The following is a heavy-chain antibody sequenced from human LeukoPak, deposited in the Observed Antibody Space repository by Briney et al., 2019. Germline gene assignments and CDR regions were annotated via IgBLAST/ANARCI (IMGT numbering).Heavy chain of an antibody. Sequence: ASVKVSCKASTYSFTSYGITWVRQAPGQGLEWMGWISPYNGNTHYAQKLQGRVTMTTDTSTSTAYMELRSLRSDDTAVYYCARGLGFCSDGSCYSIGEYYMDVWGKGTTVTVSS. CDR1: TYSFTSYG. V-gene: IGHV1-18*01. D-gene: IGHD2-15*01. CDR3: ARGLGFCSDGSCYSIGEYYMDV. J-gene: IGHJ6*03. CDR2: ISPYNGNT.